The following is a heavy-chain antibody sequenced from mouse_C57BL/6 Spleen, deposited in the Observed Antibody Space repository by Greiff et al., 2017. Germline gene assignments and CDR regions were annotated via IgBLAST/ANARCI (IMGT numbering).Heavy chain of an antibody. V-gene: IGHV1-55*01. D-gene: IGHD2-4*01. CDR1: GYTFTSYW. J-gene: IGHJ4*01. CDR3: ARSYDYDDDYAMDY. Sequence: QVQLQQPGAELVKPGASVKMSCKASGYTFTSYWITWVKQRPGQGLEWIGDIYPGSGSTNYNEKFKSKATLTVDTSSSTAYMQLSSLTSEDSAVYYCARSYDYDDDYAMDYWGQGTSVTVSS. CDR2: IYPGSGST.